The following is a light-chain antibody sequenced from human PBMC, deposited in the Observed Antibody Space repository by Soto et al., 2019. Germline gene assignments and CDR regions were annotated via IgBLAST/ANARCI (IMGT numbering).Light chain of an antibody. CDR3: SSYAGSNRDV. CDR2: EVS. Sequence: QSALTQPPSASGSPGQSVTISCTGTSSDVGYYNYVSWYQQHPGKAPKLMIYEVSKRPSGVPDRFSGSKSGNTASLTVSGLQAEDEADYYCSSYAGSNRDVFGTGTKLTVL. V-gene: IGLV2-8*01. CDR1: SSDVGYYNY. J-gene: IGLJ1*01.